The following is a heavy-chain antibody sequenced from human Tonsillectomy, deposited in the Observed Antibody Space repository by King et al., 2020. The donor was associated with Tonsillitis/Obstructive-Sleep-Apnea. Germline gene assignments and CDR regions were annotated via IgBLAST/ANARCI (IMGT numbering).Heavy chain of an antibody. CDR2: IYSGGST. CDR1: GFTVSSNY. J-gene: IGHJ4*02. D-gene: IGHD4-17*01. CDR3: ALSTVTTAWFDY. V-gene: IGHV3-53*01. Sequence: VQLVESGGGLIQPGGSLRLSCAASGFTVSSNYMSWVRQAPGKGLEWVAVIYSGGSTYYADSVKGRFTISRDNSKNTQYLQMNCLRAEDTAVYYCALSTVTTAWFDYWGQGTLVTVSS.